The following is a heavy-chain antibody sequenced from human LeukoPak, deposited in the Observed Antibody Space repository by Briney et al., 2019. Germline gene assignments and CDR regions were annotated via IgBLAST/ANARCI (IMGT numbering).Heavy chain of an antibody. D-gene: IGHD3-22*01. V-gene: IGHV3-21*01. CDR3: ARVDYYDSSGYYYWGAFDY. Sequence: GGSLRLSCAASGFTFSSYSMNWVRQAPGKGLEWVSSISSSSSYIYYADSVKGRFTISRDNSKNTLYLQMNSLRAEDTAVYYCARVDYYDSSGYYYWGAFDYWGQGTLVTVSS. CDR2: ISSSSSYI. CDR1: GFTFSSYS. J-gene: IGHJ4*02.